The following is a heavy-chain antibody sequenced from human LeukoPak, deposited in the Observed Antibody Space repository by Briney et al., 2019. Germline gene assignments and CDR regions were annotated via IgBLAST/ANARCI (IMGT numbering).Heavy chain of an antibody. D-gene: IGHD6-19*01. J-gene: IGHJ4*02. V-gene: IGHV3-48*03. CDR3: ARDQASVAGSADY. Sequence: GGSLRLSCATSGFTFSSYEMNWVRQAPGKGLEWISYISGSGSTIYYADSVKGRFTISGDNPKNSLYLQMNSLRAEDTGIYYCARDQASVAGSADYWGQGTLVTVSS. CDR2: ISGSGSTI. CDR1: GFTFSSYE.